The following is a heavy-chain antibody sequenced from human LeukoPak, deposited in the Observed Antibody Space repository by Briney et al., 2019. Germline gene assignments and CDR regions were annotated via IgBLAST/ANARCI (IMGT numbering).Heavy chain of an antibody. J-gene: IGHJ4*02. CDR2: ITGSGGNT. D-gene: IGHD2-15*01. CDR1: GFTFSIYG. V-gene: IGHV3-23*01. Sequence: GGSLRLSCAASGFTFSIYGMNWVRQSPGKGLEWVSGITGSGGNTYYADSVKGRFTISRDNSKNTMYLQMNSLRADDTAVYYCARPIEYCTGGSCYWRFDYWGQGTLVTVSS. CDR3: ARPIEYCTGGSCYWRFDY.